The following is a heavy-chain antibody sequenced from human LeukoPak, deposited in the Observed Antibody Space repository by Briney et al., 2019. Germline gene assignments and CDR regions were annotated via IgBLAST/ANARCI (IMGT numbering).Heavy chain of an antibody. CDR1: GFAFSSYA. V-gene: IGHV3-23*01. D-gene: IGHD6-19*01. CDR2: ISGSGGST. J-gene: IGHJ4*02. CDR3: AKGHSSGWYYDY. Sequence: GGSLRLSCAASGFAFSSYAMSWVRQAPGKGLEWVSAISGSGGSTYYADSVKGRFTISRDNSKNTLYLQMNSLRAEDTAVYYCAKGHSSGWYYDYWGQGTLVTVSS.